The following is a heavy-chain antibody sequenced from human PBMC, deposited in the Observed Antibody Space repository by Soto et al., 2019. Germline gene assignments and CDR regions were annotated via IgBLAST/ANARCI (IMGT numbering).Heavy chain of an antibody. CDR3: ARDTLAYCGGDCYFDY. CDR2: IWYDGSNK. V-gene: IGHV3-33*01. D-gene: IGHD2-21*02. J-gene: IGHJ4*02. Sequence: QVQLVESGGGVVQPGRSLRLSCAASRFTFSSYGMHWVRQAPGKGLEWVAVIWYDGSNKYYADSVKGRFTISRDNSKNTLYLQMNSLRAEDTAVYYCARDTLAYCGGDCYFDYWGQGTLVTVSS. CDR1: RFTFSSYG.